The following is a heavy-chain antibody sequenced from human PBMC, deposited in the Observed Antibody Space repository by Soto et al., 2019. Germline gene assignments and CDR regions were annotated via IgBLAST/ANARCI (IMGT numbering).Heavy chain of an antibody. V-gene: IGHV3-74*01. J-gene: IGHJ6*03. CDR2: INSDGSRT. CDR3: ARVALYSGYVDYYMDV. D-gene: IGHD5-12*01. Sequence: EVQLVESGGGLVQPGGSLRLSCEASGLTLSGHWMHWVRQAPGKGLLWVSRINSDGSRTSYADSVKGRFTISRDNAKNTLDLQMNSLRAEDTAVYYCARVALYSGYVDYYMDVWGKGATVTVSS. CDR1: GLTLSGHW.